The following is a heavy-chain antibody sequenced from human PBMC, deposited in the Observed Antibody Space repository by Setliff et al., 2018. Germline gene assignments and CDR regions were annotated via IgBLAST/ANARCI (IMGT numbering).Heavy chain of an antibody. Sequence: GASVKVSCKASGGSFNNYPISWVRQAPGHGLEWMGRIIPVFRTAKYAQKFQGRVTITADESTRTAYMELSSVRSEDTAVYYCARFASGVSDAFDIWGQGTMVTVSS. V-gene: IGHV1-69*13. D-gene: IGHD1-26*01. CDR3: ARFASGVSDAFDI. CDR1: GGSFNNYP. CDR2: IIPVFRTA. J-gene: IGHJ3*02.